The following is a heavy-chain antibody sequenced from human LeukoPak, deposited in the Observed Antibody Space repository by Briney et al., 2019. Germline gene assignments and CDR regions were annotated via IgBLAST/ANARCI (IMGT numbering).Heavy chain of an antibody. CDR3: ARVGGGSTGFDY. Sequence: GGSLRLSCAASGFTFSSYAMHWVRQAPGKGLEWVAVISYDGSNKYYADSVKGRFTISRDNAKNSLYLQMNSLGAEDTAVYYCARVGGGSTGFDYWGQGTLVTVSS. CDR1: GFTFSSYA. V-gene: IGHV3-30-3*01. D-gene: IGHD2-8*02. J-gene: IGHJ4*02. CDR2: ISYDGSNK.